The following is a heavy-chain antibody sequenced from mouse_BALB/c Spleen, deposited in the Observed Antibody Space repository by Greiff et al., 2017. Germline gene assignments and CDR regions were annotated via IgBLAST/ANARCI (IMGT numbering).Heavy chain of an antibody. D-gene: IGHD2-3*01. CDR3: ARWLLRPYYYAMDY. J-gene: IGHJ4*01. CDR1: GFNIKDTY. V-gene: IGHV14-3*02. Sequence: VQLQQSGAELVKPGASVKLSCTASGFNIKDTYMHWVKQRPEQGLEWIGRIDPANGNTKYDPKFQGKATITADTSSNTAYLQLSSLTSADTAVYYCARWLLRPYYYAMDYWGQGTSVTVSS. CDR2: IDPANGNT.